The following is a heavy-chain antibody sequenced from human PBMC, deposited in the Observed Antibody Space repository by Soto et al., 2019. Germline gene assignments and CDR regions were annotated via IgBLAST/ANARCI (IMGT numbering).Heavy chain of an antibody. Sequence: QITLKESGPTLVKPTQTLTLTCTFSGFSLSTSGLGVGWIRQPPGKAREWLALIYWNDDKRYSPSLKSRLTITKDTSKNHVVLTMTNMDPVDTATYYCAHNSPTLYGDYAVDYWGQGTLVTVSS. CDR2: IYWNDDK. CDR1: GFSLSTSGLG. J-gene: IGHJ4*02. D-gene: IGHD4-17*01. V-gene: IGHV2-5*01. CDR3: AHNSPTLYGDYAVDY.